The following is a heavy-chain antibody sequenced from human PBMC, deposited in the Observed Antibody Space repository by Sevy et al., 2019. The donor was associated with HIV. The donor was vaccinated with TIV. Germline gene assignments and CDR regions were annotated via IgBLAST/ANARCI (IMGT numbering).Heavy chain of an antibody. CDR3: AKGGGGHYDPDEIGYYFYYYNMDV. D-gene: IGHD3-22*01. J-gene: IGHJ6*03. CDR2: ISGSGTRT. Sequence: WGSLRLSCAVSGFSFDSYGMTWVRQAPGKGLEGVSGISGSGTRTYYADSVKGRFIISRDNSKNTLYLQMNSLRSEDQALYFCAKGGGGHYDPDEIGYYFYYYNMDVWGKGTTVTVSS. CDR1: GFSFDSYG. V-gene: IGHV3-23*01.